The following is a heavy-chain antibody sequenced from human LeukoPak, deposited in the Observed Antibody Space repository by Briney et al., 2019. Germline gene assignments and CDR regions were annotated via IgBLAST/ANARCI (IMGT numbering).Heavy chain of an antibody. J-gene: IGHJ4*02. CDR2: IIRDGSGT. CDR3: ARDEAAAPSGIAVAGTNLDY. CDR1: GFTFSSYW. V-gene: IGHV3-74*01. Sequence: PGGSLRLSCAASGFTFSSYWFHWVRQPQGRGRVGFSLIIRDGSGTSYADSVKGRFTISRDNAKNTLYLQMNSLRAEDTAVYYCARDEAAAPSGIAVAGTNLDYWGQGTLVTVSS. D-gene: IGHD6-19*01.